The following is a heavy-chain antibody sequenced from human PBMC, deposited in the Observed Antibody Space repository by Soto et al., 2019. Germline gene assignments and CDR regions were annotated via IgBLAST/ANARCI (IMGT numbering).Heavy chain of an antibody. CDR2: IYYSGST. Sequence: PSETLSLTCTVSGGSISSYYWSWIRQPPGKGLEWIGYIYYSGSTNYNPSLKSRVTISADTSKNQFSLKLSSVTAADTAVYYCARSRTTVTPSGFQHWGQGTLVTVSS. J-gene: IGHJ1*01. CDR1: GGSISSYY. CDR3: ARSRTTVTPSGFQH. D-gene: IGHD4-17*01. V-gene: IGHV4-59*01.